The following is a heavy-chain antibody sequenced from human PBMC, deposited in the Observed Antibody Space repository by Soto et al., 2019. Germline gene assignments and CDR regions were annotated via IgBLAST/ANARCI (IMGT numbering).Heavy chain of an antibody. V-gene: IGHV1-69*08. Sequence: QVQLVQSGAEVKKPGSSVKVSCKASGGTFSRYSITWVRQAPGHGLEWIGRIIPIFGIASYAQKFQGRVTITAADHASTAYMEVSSLRSDDTAVYYCAREDRDRATGLVPAAIDGMDVWGHGTTVTVSS. CDR3: AREDRDRATGLVPAAIDGMDV. D-gene: IGHD2-2*01. J-gene: IGHJ6*02. CDR1: GGTFSRYS. CDR2: IIPIFGIA.